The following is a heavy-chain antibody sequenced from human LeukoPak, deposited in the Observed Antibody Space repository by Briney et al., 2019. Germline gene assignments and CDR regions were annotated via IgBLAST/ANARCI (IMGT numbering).Heavy chain of an antibody. CDR1: GGTFSSYA. Sequence: ASVKVSCKASGGTFSSYAISWVRQAPGQGLEWMGGIIPIFGTANYAQKFQGRVTITADESTSTAYMELRSLRSDDTAVYYCARMDYGDYRFDPWGQGTLVTVSS. CDR2: IIPIFGTA. D-gene: IGHD4-17*01. J-gene: IGHJ5*02. CDR3: ARMDYGDYRFDP. V-gene: IGHV1-69*13.